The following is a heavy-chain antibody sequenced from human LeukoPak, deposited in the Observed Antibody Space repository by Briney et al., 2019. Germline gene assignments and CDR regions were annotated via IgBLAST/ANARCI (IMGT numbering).Heavy chain of an antibody. CDR3: ARRRDGYNWVIPYYYYMDV. D-gene: IGHD5-24*01. CDR2: IIPIFGTA. Sequence: SVKVPCKASGGTFSSYAISWVRQAPGQGLEWMGGIIPIFGTANYAQKFQGRVTITADESTSTAYMELSSLRSEDTAVYYCARRRDGYNWVIPYYYYMDVWGKGTTVTVSS. J-gene: IGHJ6*03. CDR1: GGTFSSYA. V-gene: IGHV1-69*01.